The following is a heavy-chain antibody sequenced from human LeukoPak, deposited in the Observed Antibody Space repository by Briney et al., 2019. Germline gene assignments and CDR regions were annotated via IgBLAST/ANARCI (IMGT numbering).Heavy chain of an antibody. CDR2: MNPNSGNT. D-gene: IGHD3-22*01. J-gene: IGHJ4*02. V-gene: IGHV1-8*03. Sequence: ASVRVSCTASGDTFTSYDINWGGQAPGQGLEWMGWMNPNSGNTGYAQKFQGRVTITRNTSISTAYMELSSLRPEDTALYYCSRGLDYYDSSSYLHWGQGTLVTVSS. CDR1: GDTFTSYD. CDR3: SRGLDYYDSSSYLH.